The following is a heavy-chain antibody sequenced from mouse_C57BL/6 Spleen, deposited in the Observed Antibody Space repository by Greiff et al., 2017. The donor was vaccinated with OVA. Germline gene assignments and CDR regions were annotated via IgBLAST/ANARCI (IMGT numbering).Heavy chain of an antibody. J-gene: IGHJ2*01. CDR1: GFTFTTYA. Sequence: EVKLVESGGGLVKPGGSLKLSCAASGFTFTTYAMSWVRQTPEKGLEWVATISAGGGYTSYPDNVKGRFTISRDNAKNNLYLQMSHLKSEDTAMDYCASDRAGFDDWGQGTTLTVSS. CDR2: ISAGGGYT. V-gene: IGHV5-4*03. CDR3: ASDRAGFDD.